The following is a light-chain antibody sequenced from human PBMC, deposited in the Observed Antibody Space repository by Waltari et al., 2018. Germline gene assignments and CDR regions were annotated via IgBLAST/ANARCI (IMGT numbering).Light chain of an antibody. CDR3: QQYNQWIT. J-gene: IGKJ5*01. CDR2: ASS. Sequence: EVEMTQSPVTLSVSPGDRATLSCRASLSVSNNLAWYQHKPGQPPRLLIYASSTRATGGAARFSGSGSGTEFTLTINSLQSEDFAVYYCQQYNQWITFGQGTRLEIK. V-gene: IGKV3-15*01. CDR1: LSVSNN.